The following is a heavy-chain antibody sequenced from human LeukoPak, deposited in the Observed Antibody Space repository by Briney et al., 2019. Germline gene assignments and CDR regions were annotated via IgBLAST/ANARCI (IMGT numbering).Heavy chain of an antibody. Sequence: SETLSLTCAVYGGSFSGYYWSWIRQPPGKGLEWIGEINHSGSTNYNPSLKSRVTISVDTSKKQFSLKLSSVTAADTAVYYCASFPQVEDYYYYGMDVWGQGTTVTVSS. V-gene: IGHV4-34*01. CDR3: ASFPQVEDYYYYGMDV. CDR1: GGSFSGYY. J-gene: IGHJ6*02. D-gene: IGHD1-1*01. CDR2: INHSGST.